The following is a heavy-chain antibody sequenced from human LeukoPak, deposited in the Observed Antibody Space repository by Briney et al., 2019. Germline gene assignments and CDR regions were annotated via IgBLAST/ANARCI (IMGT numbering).Heavy chain of an antibody. CDR1: GYSISSGYY. Sequence: SETLSLTCAVSGYSISSGYYWGWIRQPPGKGLEWIGSIYHSGSTYYNPSLKSRVTISVDTCKNQFSLKLSSVTAADTAVYYCARDRNNFDYWGQGTLVTVSS. CDR2: IYHSGST. J-gene: IGHJ4*02. V-gene: IGHV4-38-2*02. CDR3: ARDRNNFDY. D-gene: IGHD2/OR15-2a*01.